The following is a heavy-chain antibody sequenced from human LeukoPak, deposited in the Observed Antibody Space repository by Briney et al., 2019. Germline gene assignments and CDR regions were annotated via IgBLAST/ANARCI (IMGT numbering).Heavy chain of an antibody. V-gene: IGHV3-48*03. J-gene: IGHJ4*02. D-gene: IGHD2-15*01. CDR2: ISSSGSTI. CDR3: ARGGRDSNLLL. CDR1: GFTFSSYE. Sequence: PGGSLSLSCAASGFTFSSYEMNWVRQAAGKGLEWVSYISSSGSTIYYADSVKGRFTISRHNAKHSLYLQMNSLRAEDTAVYYCARGGRDSNLLLWGQGTLVTVSS.